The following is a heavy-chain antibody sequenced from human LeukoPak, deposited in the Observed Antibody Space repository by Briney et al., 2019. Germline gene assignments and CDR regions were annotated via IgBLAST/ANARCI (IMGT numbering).Heavy chain of an antibody. CDR3: ARESWLRTNLAFDF. D-gene: IGHD5-12*01. CDR1: GYSLSTYW. J-gene: IGHJ3*01. CDR2: IKQDGSDK. V-gene: IGHV3-7*05. Sequence: GGALRLSRVPSGYSLSTYWITWVRLAPGKGLEWVANIKQDGSDKYYVGSVRGRFIISRDNAKSSLYLQMNSLRAEDTAVYYCARESWLRTNLAFDFWGQGTMVTVSS.